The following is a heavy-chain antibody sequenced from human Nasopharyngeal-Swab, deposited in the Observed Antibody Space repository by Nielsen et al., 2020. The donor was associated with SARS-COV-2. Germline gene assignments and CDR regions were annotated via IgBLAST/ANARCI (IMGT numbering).Heavy chain of an antibody. Sequence: GGSLRLSCAASGFTFSSYWMSWVRQAPGKGLEWVANIKQDGSEKFYVDSVKGRFTISRDNAKNSLYLQMNSLRAEDTAVYYCARGDYYDSSGDYVDAFDIWGQWTMVTVS. CDR3: ARGDYYDSSGDYVDAFDI. CDR2: IKQDGSEK. CDR1: GFTFSSYW. V-gene: IGHV3-7*03. J-gene: IGHJ3*02. D-gene: IGHD3-22*01.